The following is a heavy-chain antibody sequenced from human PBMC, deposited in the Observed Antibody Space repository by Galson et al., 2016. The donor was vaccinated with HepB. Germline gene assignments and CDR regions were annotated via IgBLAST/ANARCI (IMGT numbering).Heavy chain of an antibody. D-gene: IGHD6-13*01. CDR3: ARTPGYSGTWYDAFDI. J-gene: IGHJ3*02. Sequence: SLRLSCAASGFTFTRYTMHWVRQSPGKGLEWVSSISGGSRYKYYADSVKGRFTISRDNSKNSLYLQMNSLRAEDTAIYFCARTPGYSGTWYDAFDIWGPGTIVTVSS. V-gene: IGHV3-21*01. CDR2: ISGGSRYK. CDR1: GFTFTRYT.